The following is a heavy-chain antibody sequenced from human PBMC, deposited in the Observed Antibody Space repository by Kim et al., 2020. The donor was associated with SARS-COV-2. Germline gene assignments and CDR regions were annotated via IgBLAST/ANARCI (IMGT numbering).Heavy chain of an antibody. D-gene: IGHD3-9*01. CDR2: IKQDGSEK. J-gene: IGHJ4*02. Sequence: GGSLRLSCAASGFTFSSYWMSWVRQAPGKGLEWVANIKQDGSEKYYVDSVKGRFTISRDNAKNSLYLQMNSLRAEDTAVYYCARGPDVLRYFDWLSGGNPEYYFDYWGQGTLVTVSS. V-gene: IGHV3-7*03. CDR1: GFTFSSYW. CDR3: ARGPDVLRYFDWLSGGNPEYYFDY.